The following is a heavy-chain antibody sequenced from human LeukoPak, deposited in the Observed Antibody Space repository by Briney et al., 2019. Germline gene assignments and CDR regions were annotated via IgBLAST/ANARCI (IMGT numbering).Heavy chain of an antibody. Sequence: GGSLRLSCAASGFTFSIFAMNWVRQAPGKGLEWLSYISSSSSTIYYADSVKGRFTISRDNAKNSLYLQLNSLRPEDTGLYYCERDRGGWPDYWGQGTLVTVSS. CDR1: GFTFSIFA. J-gene: IGHJ4*02. D-gene: IGHD6-19*01. V-gene: IGHV3-48*01. CDR2: ISSSSSTI. CDR3: ERDRGGWPDY.